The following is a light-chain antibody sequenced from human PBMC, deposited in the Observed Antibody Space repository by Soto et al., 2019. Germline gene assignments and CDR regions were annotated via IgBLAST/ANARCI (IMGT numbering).Light chain of an antibody. J-gene: IGKJ3*01. CDR1: QSVSSY. CDR2: DAS. Sequence: EIVLTQSPATLSLSPGERATLSCRASQSVSSYLAWYQQKPGQAPRLLIYDASNRATGIPARFSGSGSGTGFTLTISSLEPEDFAVYYCAMFTFGPGTKVDIK. CDR3: AMFT. V-gene: IGKV3-11*01.